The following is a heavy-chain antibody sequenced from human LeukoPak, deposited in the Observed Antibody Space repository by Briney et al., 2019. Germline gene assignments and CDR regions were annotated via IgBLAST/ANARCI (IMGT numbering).Heavy chain of an antibody. CDR2: INHSGCT. CDR1: GGSFSGYY. Sequence: SEALSLTCAVYGGSFSGYYWSWIRQPPGKGLEWIGEINHSGCTNYNPSLKSRVTISVDTSKNQFSLKLSSVTAADTAVYYCARSGYWGQGTLVTVSS. J-gene: IGHJ4*02. CDR3: ARSGY. V-gene: IGHV4-34*01.